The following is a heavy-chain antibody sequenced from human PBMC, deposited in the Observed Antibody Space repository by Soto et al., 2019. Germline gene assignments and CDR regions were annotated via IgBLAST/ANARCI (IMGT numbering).Heavy chain of an antibody. D-gene: IGHD3-10*01. V-gene: IGHV4-59*08. J-gene: IGHJ6*02. CDR2: IYYSGST. CDR3: ARHGFDGDYYYYGMDV. Sequence: SETLSLTCTVSGGSISSYYWSWIRQPPGKGLEWIGYIYYSGSTNYNPSLKSRVTISVDTSKNQFSLKLSSVTAADTAVYYCARHGFDGDYYYYGMDVWGQGTTVTVSS. CDR1: GGSISSYY.